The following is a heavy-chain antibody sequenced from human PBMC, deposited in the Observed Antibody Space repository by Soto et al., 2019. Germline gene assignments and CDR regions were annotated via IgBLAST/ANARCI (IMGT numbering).Heavy chain of an antibody. CDR3: ARQEGGLTTFDY. CDR1: GYSFTTYW. J-gene: IGHJ4*02. Sequence: PGESLKISCKGSGYSFTTYWIVWVRQMPGKGLEWMGIIYPGDSDTRYSPSFQGQVTISTDKSINIAYLQWSSLKASDTAIYYCARQEGGLTTFDYWGQGTLVTVSS. CDR2: IYPGDSDT. V-gene: IGHV5-51*01. D-gene: IGHD3-16*01.